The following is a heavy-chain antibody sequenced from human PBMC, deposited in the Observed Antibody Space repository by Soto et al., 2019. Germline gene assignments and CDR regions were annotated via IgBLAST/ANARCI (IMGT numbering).Heavy chain of an antibody. J-gene: IGHJ6*02. Sequence: SVKVSCKASGGTFSSYAISWVRQAPGQGLEWMGGIIPIFGTANYAQKFQGRVTITADESTSTAYMELGSLRSEDTAVYYCARVSTIFGVVRHGMDVWGQGTTVTVSS. D-gene: IGHD3-3*01. CDR1: GGTFSSYA. CDR3: ARVSTIFGVVRHGMDV. CDR2: IIPIFGTA. V-gene: IGHV1-69*13.